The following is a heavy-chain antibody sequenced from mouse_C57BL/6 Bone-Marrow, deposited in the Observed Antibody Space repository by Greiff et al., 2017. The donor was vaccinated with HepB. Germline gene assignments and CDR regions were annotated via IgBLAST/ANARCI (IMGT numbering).Heavy chain of an antibody. CDR2: ISGGGGNT. CDR3: ARTPIMDY. CDR1: GFTFSSYT. J-gene: IGHJ4*01. Sequence: EVKLMESGGGLVKPGGSLKLSCAASGFTFSSYTMSWVRQTPEKRLEWVATISGGGGNTYYPESVKGRFTISRDNAKNTLYLQMSSLRSEDTALYYCARTPIMDYWGQGTSVTVSS. V-gene: IGHV5-9*01.